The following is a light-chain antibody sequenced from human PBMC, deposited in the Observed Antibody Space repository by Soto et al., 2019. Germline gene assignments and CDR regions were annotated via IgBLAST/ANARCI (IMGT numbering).Light chain of an antibody. J-gene: IGKJ1*01. CDR2: LGS. CDR1: QSLLHRSGYHY. Sequence: DIVLTQSPLSLPVTPGEPASISCRSSQSLLHRSGYHYLDWYLQKPGQSPQLLIYLGSNRATGVPDRLCGSGSGTDFTLKISRVVAEDVGVYYCLHVLQPPPTFGQGTKVEIK. V-gene: IGKV2-28*01. CDR3: LHVLQPPPT.